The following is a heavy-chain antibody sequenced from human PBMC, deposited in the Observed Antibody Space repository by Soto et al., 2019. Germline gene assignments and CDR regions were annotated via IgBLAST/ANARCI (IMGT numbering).Heavy chain of an antibody. V-gene: IGHV2-5*01. J-gene: IGHJ3*02. Sequence: TLVNPTQTLTLTCTFSGFSLSTSGVGVGWIRQPPGKALEWLALIYWNDDKRYSPSLKSRLTITKDTSKNQVVLTMTNMDPVDTATYYCAHRNWNPGPDAFDIWGQGTMVTVSS. D-gene: IGHD1-1*01. CDR3: AHRNWNPGPDAFDI. CDR2: IYWNDDK. CDR1: GFSLSTSGVG.